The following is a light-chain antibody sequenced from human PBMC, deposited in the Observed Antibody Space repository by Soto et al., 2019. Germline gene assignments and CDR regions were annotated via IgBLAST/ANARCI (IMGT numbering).Light chain of an antibody. J-gene: IGLJ1*01. CDR1: ISDVGGYNY. Sequence: QSLLSQLSSVSGSPGQSITISCTGTISDVGGYNYVSWYQQHPGKAPKLMIYEVSNRPSGVSNRFSGSKSGNTASLTISGLQAEAEADYYCSSYTSSSTLVFGTGTKVTVL. V-gene: IGLV2-14*01. CDR2: EVS. CDR3: SSYTSSSTLV.